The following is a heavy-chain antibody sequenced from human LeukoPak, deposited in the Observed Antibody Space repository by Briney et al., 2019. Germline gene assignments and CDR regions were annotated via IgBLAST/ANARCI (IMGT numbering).Heavy chain of an antibody. CDR1: GFTFSSYP. J-gene: IGHJ4*02. CDR3: ARDGSRFLEWSLPDY. Sequence: PGGSLRLSCAASGFTFSSYPMHWVRQAPGKGLEWVTVISFDGSNKYYADSVKGRFTISRDNSKNTPYLQMSSLRPEGTAVYYCARDGSRFLEWSLPDYWGQGTLVTVSS. CDR2: ISFDGSNK. V-gene: IGHV3-30*15. D-gene: IGHD3-3*01.